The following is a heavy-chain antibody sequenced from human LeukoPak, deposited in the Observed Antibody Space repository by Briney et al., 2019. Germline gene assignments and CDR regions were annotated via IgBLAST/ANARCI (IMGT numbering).Heavy chain of an antibody. D-gene: IGHD5-12*01. J-gene: IGHJ4*02. CDR1: GFTFSNFG. Sequence: PGRSLRLSCAASGFTFSNFGMHWVRQAPGKGLEWVAVIWSDGSDKYYAYSVKGRFTISRDSSKNTLYLQMKSLRAEDTAVYYCARRRYSGYDFDYWGQGTLVTVSS. V-gene: IGHV3-33*01. CDR2: IWSDGSDK. CDR3: ARRRYSGYDFDY.